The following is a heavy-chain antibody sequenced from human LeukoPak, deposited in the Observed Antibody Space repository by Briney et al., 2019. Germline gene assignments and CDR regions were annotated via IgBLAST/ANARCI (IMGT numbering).Heavy chain of an antibody. J-gene: IGHJ5*02. CDR2: ISYDGSNK. V-gene: IGHV3-30*04. D-gene: IGHD3-9*01. CDR3: ARAPYDILTDNWFDP. Sequence: PGGYLRLSCAAPGFTFSSYVLHWVRPAPGKGLAWVAVISYDGSNKYYAYSVQGPFTIARDNSKNTLYLQMNSLRAEDTAVYDCARAPYDILTDNWFDPWGQGTLVTVSS. CDR1: GFTFSSYV.